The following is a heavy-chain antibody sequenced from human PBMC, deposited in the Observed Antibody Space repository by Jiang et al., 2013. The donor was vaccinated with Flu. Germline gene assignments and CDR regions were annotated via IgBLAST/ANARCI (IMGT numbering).Heavy chain of an antibody. Sequence: VQLVESGGGLVQPGGSLRLSCAASGFTLRNSHMNWVRQAPGKGLEWLSYISHDRSAIYYADSVRGRFIISRDDAKNSLYLHMNSLRAEDTAAYYCVRDLANWAFDIWGQGTMVTVSS. CDR2: ISHDRSAI. D-gene: IGHD1-1*01. V-gene: IGHV3-48*04. J-gene: IGHJ3*02. CDR3: VRDLANWAFDI. CDR1: GFTLRNSH.